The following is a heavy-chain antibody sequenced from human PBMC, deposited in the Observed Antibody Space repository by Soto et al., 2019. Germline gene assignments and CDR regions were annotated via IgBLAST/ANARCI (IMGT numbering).Heavy chain of an antibody. CDR2: IIPIFGTA. J-gene: IGHJ4*02. CDR3: ARRAAYYYDSSGYNHDFDY. V-gene: IGHV1-69*06. CDR1: GGTSSSYA. Sequence: SVKVSCKASGGTSSSYAISWVRQAPGQGLEWMGGIIPIFGTANYAQKFQGRVTITADKSTSTAYMELSSLRSEDTAVYYCARRAAYYYDSSGYNHDFDYWGQGTLVTVSS. D-gene: IGHD3-22*01.